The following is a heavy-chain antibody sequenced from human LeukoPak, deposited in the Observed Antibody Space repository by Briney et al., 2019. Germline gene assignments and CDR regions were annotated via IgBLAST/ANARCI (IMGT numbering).Heavy chain of an antibody. Sequence: GGSLRLSCAASGXTFSSYAMSWVRQAPGKGLEWVSIISDSGGSAYYADSVKGRFTVSRDNSKNTLYLQMNSLRAEDTAMYYCAKFSSGWTYFDYWGQGTLVTVSS. J-gene: IGHJ4*02. CDR3: AKFSSGWTYFDY. CDR2: ISDSGGSA. D-gene: IGHD6-19*01. CDR1: GXTFSSYA. V-gene: IGHV3-23*01.